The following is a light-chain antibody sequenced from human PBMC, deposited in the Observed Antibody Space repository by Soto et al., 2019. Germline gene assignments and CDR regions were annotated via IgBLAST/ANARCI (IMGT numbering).Light chain of an antibody. Sequence: DIQMTQSPSSVSASVGDRVIFTCRASQGISSWLAWYQQKPGKAPKLLIYAASTLQGAVPSRFSGRGSGTDFSLTISSLQPEDFATYYCQQTNIFPYTFGQGTKLDIK. V-gene: IGKV1D-12*01. CDR2: AAS. J-gene: IGKJ2*01. CDR1: QGISSW. CDR3: QQTNIFPYT.